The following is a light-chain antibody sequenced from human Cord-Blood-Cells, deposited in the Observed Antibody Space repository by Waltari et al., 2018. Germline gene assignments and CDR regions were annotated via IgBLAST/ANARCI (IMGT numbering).Light chain of an antibody. CDR1: QSVSSY. V-gene: IGKV3-11*01. J-gene: IGKJ4*01. Sequence: EIVLTQSPATLSLSPGERATLSCRASQSVSSYLAWYQQKPGQAPRLLIYDASNRATGIPARFSGSGSGTDFTLTISSREPEDFAVYYCQQRSNWSEVTFGGGTKVEIK. CDR2: DAS. CDR3: QQRSNWSEVT.